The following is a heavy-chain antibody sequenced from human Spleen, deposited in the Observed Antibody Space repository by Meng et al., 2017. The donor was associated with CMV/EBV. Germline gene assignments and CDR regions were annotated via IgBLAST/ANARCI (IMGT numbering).Heavy chain of an antibody. D-gene: IGHD3-10*01. J-gene: IGHJ4*02. CDR1: GYSISSGYY. CDR3: AKGPGLFRGGEDYFDY. V-gene: IGHV3-23*01. CDR2: ISASGGSA. Sequence: ETLSLTCTVSGYSISSGYYWGWIRQPPGKGLEWVSGISASGGSAYYADSVKGRFTISRDNSRNTLYLQMNSLRAEDTAVYYCAKGPGLFRGGEDYFDYWGQGTLVTVSS.